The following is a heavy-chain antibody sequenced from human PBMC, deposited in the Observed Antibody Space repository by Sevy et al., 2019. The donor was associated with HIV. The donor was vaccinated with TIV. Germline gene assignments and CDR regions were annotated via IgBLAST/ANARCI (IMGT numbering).Heavy chain of an antibody. CDR1: GFSFGSYS. D-gene: IGHD3-10*01. J-gene: IGHJ6*02. CDR2: ISTRSNTI. Sequence: GGSLRLSCAASGFSFGSYSMNWVRQAPGQGLEWVSYISTRSNTIYYADSVKGRFTISRDNAKNSLYLQMNSLSAEDTAVYYCATCYYGSGTTTYHYYGMDVWGQGTTVTVS. V-gene: IGHV3-48*01. CDR3: ATCYYGSGTTTYHYYGMDV.